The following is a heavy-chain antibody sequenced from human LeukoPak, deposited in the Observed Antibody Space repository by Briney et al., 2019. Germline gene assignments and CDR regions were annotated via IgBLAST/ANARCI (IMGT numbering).Heavy chain of an antibody. CDR1: GGSISSDSYY. CDR2: IYYSGST. J-gene: IGHJ5*02. CDR3: ARHSGLGAYNWFDP. D-gene: IGHD1-26*01. Sequence: PSETLSLTCTVSGGSISSDSYYWGWIRQPPGKGLEWIGYIYYSGSTNYNPSLKSRVTISVDTSKNQFSLKLSSVTAADTAVYYCARHSGLGAYNWFDPWGQGTLVTVSS. V-gene: IGHV4-61*05.